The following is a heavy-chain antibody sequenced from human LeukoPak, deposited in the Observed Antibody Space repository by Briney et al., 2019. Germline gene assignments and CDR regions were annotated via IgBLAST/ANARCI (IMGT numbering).Heavy chain of an antibody. CDR2: IYHSGST. CDR1: GYSISSGYY. D-gene: IGHD5-18*01. J-gene: IGHJ4*02. CDR3: ARSGYSYGLYYFDY. V-gene: IGHV4-38-2*02. Sequence: SETLSLTCTVSGYSISSGYYWGWIRQPPGKGLEWIGSIYHSGSTYYNPSLKSRVTISVDTSKNRFSLKLSSVTAADTAVYYCARSGYSYGLYYFDYWGQGTLVTVSS.